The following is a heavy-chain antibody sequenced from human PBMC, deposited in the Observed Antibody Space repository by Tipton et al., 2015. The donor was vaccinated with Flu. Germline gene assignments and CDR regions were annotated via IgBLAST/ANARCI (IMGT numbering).Heavy chain of an antibody. D-gene: IGHD3-10*01. CDR1: GGSISSSSYY. Sequence: GLVKPSETLSLTYTVSGGSISSSSYYWAWIRQPPGKGLEWIGSIYYSGNTYYNPSLKSRVSISIDTSRKQFSPKLSAVTAADTAVYYCARGYHGSGNYSPVGIDSWGQGTLVTVSS. CDR3: ARGYHGSGNYSPVGIDS. V-gene: IGHV4-39*07. J-gene: IGHJ4*02. CDR2: IYYSGNT.